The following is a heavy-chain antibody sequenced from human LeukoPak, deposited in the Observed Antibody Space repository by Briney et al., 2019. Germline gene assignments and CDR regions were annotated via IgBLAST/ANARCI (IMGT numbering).Heavy chain of an antibody. D-gene: IGHD3-10*01. CDR2: ISYDGINK. Sequence: GGSLRLSCEASGFTFSIYAIHWVRQAPGKGLEWVAFISYDGINKYYADSVRGRFTISRDNSNNTLSLQMNGLRVEDTALYFCARAASGSYYNPPDHWGQGIQVTVAS. CDR3: ARAASGSYYNPPDH. CDR1: GFTFSIYA. V-gene: IGHV3-30-3*01. J-gene: IGHJ4*02.